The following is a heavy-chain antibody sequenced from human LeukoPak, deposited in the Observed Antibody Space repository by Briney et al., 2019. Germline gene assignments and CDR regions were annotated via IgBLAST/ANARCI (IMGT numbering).Heavy chain of an antibody. CDR3: ARGRVVGAVGN. CDR1: GGSISSGSYY. D-gene: IGHD2-15*01. Sequence: PSETLSLTCTVSGGSISSGSYYWSWIRQPAGKGLEWIGYIYYSGSTNYNPSLKSRVTISVDASKNQFSLKLSSVTAADTAVYYCARGRVVGAVGNWGQGTLVTVSS. J-gene: IGHJ4*02. CDR2: IYYSGST. V-gene: IGHV4-61*10.